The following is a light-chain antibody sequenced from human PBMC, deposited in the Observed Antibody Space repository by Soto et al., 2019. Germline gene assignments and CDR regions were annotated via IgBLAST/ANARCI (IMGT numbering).Light chain of an antibody. CDR3: SSFTAYNPVV. CDR1: YSDVGTYNY. Sequence: QSALTQPASVSGSPGQSITISCTGSYSDVGTYNYVSWYQQHPGTAPKLMIHEVSDRPSGVSNRFSGSKSGNTASLTISGRQAEDEADYYCSSFTAYNPVVFGGGTKLTVL. CDR2: EVS. V-gene: IGLV2-14*01. J-gene: IGLJ2*01.